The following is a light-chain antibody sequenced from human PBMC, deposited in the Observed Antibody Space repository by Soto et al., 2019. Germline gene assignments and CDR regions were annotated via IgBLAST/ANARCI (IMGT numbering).Light chain of an antibody. CDR2: DAS. J-gene: IGKJ2*03. Sequence: DIQMTQSPSTLSAAVGDRVTLTCRASQTISFWLAWYQQKPGKAPKLLIYDASSLESGVPSRFSGSRSGTEFTLTISSLQPDDFAAYYCQQYHSYYSFGQGTKLGIK. V-gene: IGKV1-5*01. CDR3: QQYHSYYS. CDR1: QTISFW.